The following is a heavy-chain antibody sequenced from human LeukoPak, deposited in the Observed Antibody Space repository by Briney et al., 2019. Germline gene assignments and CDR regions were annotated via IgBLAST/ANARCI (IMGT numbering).Heavy chain of an antibody. CDR2: ISTNSDIR. J-gene: IGHJ5*02. V-gene: IGHV1-18*01. D-gene: IGHD1-26*01. Sequence: ASVKVSCKASGYTFTNYGISWVRQAPGQGLEWMGWISTNSDIRTYAQTLQGRFTMTTDTATTAAYMELNNLTFDDTAVYYCARDWDAMNNCFDPWGQGTPVTVSS. CDR3: ARDWDAMNNCFDP. CDR1: GYTFTNYG.